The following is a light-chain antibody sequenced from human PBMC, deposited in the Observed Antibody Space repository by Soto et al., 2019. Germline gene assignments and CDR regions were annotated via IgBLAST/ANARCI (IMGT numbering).Light chain of an antibody. J-gene: IGLJ2*01. V-gene: IGLV2-14*01. CDR2: EVS. CDR3: SSYTSSSTVV. CDR1: SSDVGGYNY. Sequence: QSALTQPASVSGSPGQSITISCTGTSSDVGGYNYVSWYQQHPGKAPKLMIYEVSNRPSGVSNRCSGSKSGNTASLTISGIQAEDEADYYCSSYTSSSTVVFGGGTKLTFL.